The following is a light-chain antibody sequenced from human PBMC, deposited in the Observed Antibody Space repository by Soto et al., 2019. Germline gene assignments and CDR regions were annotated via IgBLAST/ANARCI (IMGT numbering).Light chain of an antibody. J-gene: IGKJ2*01. CDR3: MQGTHWPYT. V-gene: IGKV2-30*01. Sequence: DVVMTQSPLSLPVTLGQPASISCRSTHSLDYSDGNTYLSWFQQRPGQSPRRLIYQISDRDSGDPDRFSGSVSGTDFTLKISRVEAEYVVVYYCMQGTHWPYTFGQGTKLEIK. CDR2: QIS. CDR1: HSLDYSDGNTY.